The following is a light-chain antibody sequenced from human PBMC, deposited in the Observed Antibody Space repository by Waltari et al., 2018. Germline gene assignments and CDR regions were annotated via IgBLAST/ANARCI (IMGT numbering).Light chain of an antibody. CDR1: HDIRDD. Sequence: DIQMTQSPSSLSASVVAKVTITCQASHDIRDDLNWYQQKRGKAPKLLIYGASNMETGVSSRFSGGRSGTDFIFSINNVQPEDIGTYYCQQYHGLPLTFGGGTTVEI. CDR2: GAS. V-gene: IGKV1-33*01. CDR3: QQYHGLPLT. J-gene: IGKJ4*01.